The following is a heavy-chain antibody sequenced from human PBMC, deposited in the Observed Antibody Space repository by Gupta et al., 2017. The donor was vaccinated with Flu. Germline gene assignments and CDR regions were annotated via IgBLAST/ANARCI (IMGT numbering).Heavy chain of an antibody. V-gene: IGHV3-30*18. D-gene: IGHD1-26*01. J-gene: IGHJ4*02. CDR1: GFTFSSYG. Sequence: QVQLVESGGGVVQPGRSLRLSCAASGFTFSSYGMHWVRQAPGKGLEWVAVISYDGSNKYYADSVKGRFTISRDNSKNTLYLQMNSLRAEDTAVYYCAKWARPDDYWGQGTLVTVSS. CDR3: AKWARPDDY. CDR2: ISYDGSNK.